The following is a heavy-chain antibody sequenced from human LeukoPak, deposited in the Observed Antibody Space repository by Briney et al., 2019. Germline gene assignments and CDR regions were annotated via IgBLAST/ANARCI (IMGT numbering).Heavy chain of an antibody. J-gene: IGHJ4*02. Sequence: PGGSLRLSCAASGFTFSSYGMSWVRQAPGTGLGWVSAITGSGASTFYADSVKGRFTISRDNSKNTLYLQMNSLRAEDTAVCYCAKRDSSGSFYFDHWGQGTLVTVSS. CDR3: AKRDSSGSFYFDH. CDR1: GFTFSSYG. V-gene: IGHV3-23*01. D-gene: IGHD3-22*01. CDR2: ITGSGAST.